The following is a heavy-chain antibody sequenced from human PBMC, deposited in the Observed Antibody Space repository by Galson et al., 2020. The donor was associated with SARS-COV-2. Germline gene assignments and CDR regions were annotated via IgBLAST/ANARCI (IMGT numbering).Heavy chain of an antibody. CDR2: IKSDGTTR. V-gene: IGHV3-74*01. CDR3: ARAARGYSFGFGYYYYMDI. D-gene: IGHD5-18*01. J-gene: IGHJ6*03. CDR1: GFTFSSYW. Sequence: GGSLRLSCAASGFTFSSYWIHWVRQVPGKGLVWVSRIKSDGTTRNYADSVKGRFTISRDNAKSTVHLQMNSLTAEDTAVYYCARAARGYSFGFGYYYYMDIWGXGTTVTVSS.